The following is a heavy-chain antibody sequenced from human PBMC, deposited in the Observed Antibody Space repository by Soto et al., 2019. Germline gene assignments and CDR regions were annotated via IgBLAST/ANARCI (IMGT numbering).Heavy chain of an antibody. J-gene: IGHJ4*02. CDR2: IIPIVGPA. D-gene: IGHD3-22*01. CDR3: ARDGDYDSSGYYELGKALTGY. V-gene: IGHV1-69*06. Sequence: SVKVSCKASGGTFRSYAISWVRQAPGQGREWMGGIIPIVGPAKYAQKFQGRVTITADKSTSTAYMELSSLRSEDTAVYYCARDGDYDSSGYYELGKALTGYWGQGTLVTVSS. CDR1: GGTFRSYA.